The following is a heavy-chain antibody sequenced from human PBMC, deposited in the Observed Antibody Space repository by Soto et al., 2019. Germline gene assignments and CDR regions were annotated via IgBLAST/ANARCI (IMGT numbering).Heavy chain of an antibody. CDR3: ARHHCVEAADRNRWLDA. Sequence: PSETLSLTCTVSGGPISTSSYSWGWIRRPPGKGLEWIGTIYYSGSTYYNPSLKSRVTMSVDTSKSRFSLKLSSVTAADTAVYYCARHHCVEAADRNRWLDAWGPGTLVTV. J-gene: IGHJ5*01. CDR2: IYYSGST. CDR1: GGPISTSSYS. V-gene: IGHV4-39*01. D-gene: IGHD3-22*01.